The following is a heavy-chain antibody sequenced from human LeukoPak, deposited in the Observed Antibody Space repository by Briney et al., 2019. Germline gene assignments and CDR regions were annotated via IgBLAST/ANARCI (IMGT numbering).Heavy chain of an antibody. Sequence: PGGSLRLSCAASGYTFSDYYMSWIRQAPGRGLEWVSYISSSVSTIYYADSVKGRFTISRDNAKNSLYLQMNSLRAEDTAVYYCARDRYCSSTSCSYYYYYGMDVWGQGTTVTVSS. CDR1: GYTFSDYY. D-gene: IGHD2-2*01. CDR2: ISSSVSTI. CDR3: ARDRYCSSTSCSYYYYYGMDV. J-gene: IGHJ6*02. V-gene: IGHV3-11*01.